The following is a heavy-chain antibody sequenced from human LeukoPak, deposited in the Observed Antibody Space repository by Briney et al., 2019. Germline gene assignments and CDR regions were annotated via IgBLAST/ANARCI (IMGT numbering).Heavy chain of an antibody. Sequence: PSETLSLTCDVYGGSFSGYYWSWIRQPPGKGLEWIGEINHSGSTNYNPSLKSRVTISVDTSKNQFSLKLSSVTAADTAVYYCARGGRRNDYWGQGTLVTVSS. J-gene: IGHJ4*02. V-gene: IGHV4-34*01. CDR3: ARGGRRNDY. D-gene: IGHD6-6*01. CDR2: INHSGST. CDR1: GGSFSGYY.